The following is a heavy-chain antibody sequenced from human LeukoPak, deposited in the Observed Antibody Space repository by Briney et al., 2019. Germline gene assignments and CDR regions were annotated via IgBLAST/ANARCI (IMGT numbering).Heavy chain of an antibody. CDR3: ARDMGPNSYYDFTLDY. V-gene: IGHV3-11*04. CDR2: LNSGGSSI. D-gene: IGHD3-3*01. CDR1: GFIFSDYY. Sequence: GGSLRLSCAASGFIFSDYYMSWIRQAPGKGLEWVSYLNSGGSSIYYADSVKGRFTISRDNAKSSLYLQMNSLRAEDTAVYYCARDMGPNSYYDFTLDYWGQGTLVTVSS. J-gene: IGHJ4*02.